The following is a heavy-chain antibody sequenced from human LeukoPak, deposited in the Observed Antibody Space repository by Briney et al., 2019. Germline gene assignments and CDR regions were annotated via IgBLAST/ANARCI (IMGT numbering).Heavy chain of an antibody. Sequence: PGGSLRLSCAASGFTFSSYDIHWVRQATGKGLEWVSGIGTAGEIYYPGSVKGRFTISRDNAKNSLYLQMNSLRAEDTGVYYCARDLNWETYWGQGTLVSVSS. V-gene: IGHV3-13*01. D-gene: IGHD7-27*01. CDR3: ARDLNWETY. CDR2: IGTAGEI. CDR1: GFTFSSYD. J-gene: IGHJ4*02.